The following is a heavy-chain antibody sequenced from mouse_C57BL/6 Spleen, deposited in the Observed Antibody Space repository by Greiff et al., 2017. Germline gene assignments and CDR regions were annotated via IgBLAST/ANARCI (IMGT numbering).Heavy chain of an antibody. CDR3: ASYDGYFDV. D-gene: IGHD2-3*01. J-gene: IGHJ1*03. Sequence: VQLQQPGAELVKPGASVKLSCKASGYTFTSYWMHWVKQRPGQGLEWIGMIHPNSGSTNYNEKFKSKATLTVDKSSSTAYMQISSLTSEDSAVYYCASYDGYFDVWGTGTTVTVSS. V-gene: IGHV1-64*01. CDR2: IHPNSGST. CDR1: GYTFTSYW.